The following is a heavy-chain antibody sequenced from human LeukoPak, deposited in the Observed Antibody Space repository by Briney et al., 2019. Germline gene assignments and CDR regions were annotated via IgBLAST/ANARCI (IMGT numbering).Heavy chain of an antibody. CDR2: ISGSGGST. CDR1: GFTFSSYA. D-gene: IGHD3-3*01. Sequence: GGSLRLSCAASGFTFSSYAMSWVRQALGKGLEWVSAISGSGGSTYYADSVKGRFTISRDNSKNTLYLQMNSLRAEDTAVYYCAKPKPAYYDFWSGYYFDLWGRGTLVTVSS. CDR3: AKPKPAYYDFWSGYYFDL. V-gene: IGHV3-23*01. J-gene: IGHJ2*01.